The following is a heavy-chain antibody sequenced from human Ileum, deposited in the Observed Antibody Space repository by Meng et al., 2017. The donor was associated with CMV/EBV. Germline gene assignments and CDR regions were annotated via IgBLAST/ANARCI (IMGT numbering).Heavy chain of an antibody. CDR1: GYTFTGYY. D-gene: IGHD2-2*01. V-gene: IGHV1-2*02. Sequence: ASVKVSCKASGYTFTGYYMHWVRQAPGQGLEWMGWINPNSGGTNYAQKFQGRVTMTRDTSISTAYMELSRLRSDDTAVYYCARGLRDIVVVPAGYWFDPWGQGTLVTVSS. J-gene: IGHJ5*02. CDR3: ARGLRDIVVVPAGYWFDP. CDR2: INPNSGGT.